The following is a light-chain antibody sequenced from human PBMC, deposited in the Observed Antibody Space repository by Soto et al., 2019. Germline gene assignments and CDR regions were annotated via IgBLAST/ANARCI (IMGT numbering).Light chain of an antibody. CDR1: QSVSSY. J-gene: IGKJ5*01. V-gene: IGKV3-11*01. CDR3: QQRSNWLIT. CDR2: DAS. Sequence: EIVLTQSPATLSLSPGERATLSCRASQSVSSYLAWYQQKPGQAPRRLIYDASNRATGIPARFSGSGSGTDCTLTISSLEPEDFAVYYCQQRSNWLITFGQGTRLEIK.